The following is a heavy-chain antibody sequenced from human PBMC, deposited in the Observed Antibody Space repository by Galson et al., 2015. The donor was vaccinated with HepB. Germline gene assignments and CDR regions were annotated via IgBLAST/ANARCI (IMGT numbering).Heavy chain of an antibody. J-gene: IGHJ6*03. CDR2: ISYDGSNK. CDR3: ARALYAGSGTYGEAVFHMDV. D-gene: IGHD3-10*01. Sequence: SLRLSCAASGFTFSNYGMHWVRQAPGKGLEWVAVISYDGSNKYYADSVKGRFTISRDNAMNSLYLQMNSLRAEDTAVYYCARALYAGSGTYGEAVFHMDVWGKGTTVTVSS. V-gene: IGHV3-30*03. CDR1: GFTFSNYG.